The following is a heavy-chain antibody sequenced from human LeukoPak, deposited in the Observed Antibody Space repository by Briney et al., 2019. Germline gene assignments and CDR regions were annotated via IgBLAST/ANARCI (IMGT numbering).Heavy chain of an antibody. Sequence: GGSLRLSCAASGFTFSSYNMDWVRQAPGKGLEWVAFISRSSSAIHYADSVKGRFTISRDNAKNSLYLQMNSLRDDDTAVYYCARDGVRDYGDYEDYRGQGALVTVSS. CDR1: GFTFSSYN. J-gene: IGHJ4*02. CDR2: ISRSSSAI. D-gene: IGHD4-17*01. V-gene: IGHV3-48*02. CDR3: ARDGVRDYGDYEDY.